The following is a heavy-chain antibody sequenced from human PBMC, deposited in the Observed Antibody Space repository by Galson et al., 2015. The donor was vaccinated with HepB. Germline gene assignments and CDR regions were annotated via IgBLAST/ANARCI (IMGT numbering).Heavy chain of an antibody. CDR1: GYSFTSYW. CDR3: AILGGYSGYDSRYYYYYGMDV. Sequence: SGAEVNKPGESLKISCKGSGYSFTSYWIGWVRQMPGKGLEWMGIIYPGDSDTRYSPSFQGQVTITADKSLSTAYQQWSSRKASATAMYYCAILGGYSGYDSRYYYYYGMDVWGQGTTVTVSS. CDR2: IYPGDSDT. V-gene: IGHV5-51*01. J-gene: IGHJ6*02. D-gene: IGHD5-12*01.